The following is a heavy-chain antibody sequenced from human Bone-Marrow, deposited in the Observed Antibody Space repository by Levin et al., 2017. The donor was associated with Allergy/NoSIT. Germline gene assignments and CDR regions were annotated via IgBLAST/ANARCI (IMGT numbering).Heavy chain of an antibody. CDR1: GFTFDDYA. D-gene: IGHD4-17*01. CDR3: AKDRGNYGDYVRGDFDY. CDR2: ISWNSGSI. Sequence: LSLTCAASGFTFDDYAMHWVRQAPGKGLEWVSGISWNSGSIGYADSVKGRFTISRDNAKNSLYLQMNSLRAEDTALYYCAKDRGNYGDYVRGDFDYWGQGTLVTVSS. J-gene: IGHJ4*02. V-gene: IGHV3-9*01.